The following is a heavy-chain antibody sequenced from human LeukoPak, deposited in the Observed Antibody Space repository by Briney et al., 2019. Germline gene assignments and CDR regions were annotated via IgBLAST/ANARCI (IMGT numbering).Heavy chain of an antibody. D-gene: IGHD2-21*02. CDR2: ISSSSDYI. CDR1: GFTFSSYE. CDR3: ARRAYCGGDCYSGAYYCYGMDV. Sequence: GGSLRLSCAASGFTFSSYEMNWVRQAPGKGLEWVSAISSSSDYIYYADSVKGRFTISRDNAKNSLYLQMNSLRAEDTAVYYCARRAYCGGDCYSGAYYCYGMDVWGQGTTVTASS. J-gene: IGHJ6*02. V-gene: IGHV3-21*01.